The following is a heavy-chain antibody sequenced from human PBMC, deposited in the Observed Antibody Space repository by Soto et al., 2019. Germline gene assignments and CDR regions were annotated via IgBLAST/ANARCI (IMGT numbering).Heavy chain of an antibody. CDR1: GGSISGYY. CDR2: IYYSGST. J-gene: IGHJ4*02. Sequence: PSETLSLTCTVSGGSISGYYWSWIRQPPGKGLEWIGYIYYSGSTSYNPSLKSRLTISVDTSKNQFSLRLTSVTAADTAVYYCARGSAAGTKSPFDYWGQGTLVTVSS. CDR3: ARGSAAGTKSPFDY. V-gene: IGHV4-59*01. D-gene: IGHD6-13*01.